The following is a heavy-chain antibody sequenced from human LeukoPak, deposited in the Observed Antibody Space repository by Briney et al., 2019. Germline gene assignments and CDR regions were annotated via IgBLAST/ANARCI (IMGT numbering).Heavy chain of an antibody. CDR1: GGTFSSYA. J-gene: IGHJ4*02. Sequence: HRASVTVSRKASGGTFSSYAISWVRQAPGQGLEWMGGIIPIFGTANYAQKFQGRVTITADESTSTAYMELSSLRSEDTAVYYCARDNPTPYYDFWSGYSHFDYWGQGTLVTVSS. V-gene: IGHV1-69*01. CDR2: IIPIFGTA. CDR3: ARDNPTPYYDFWSGYSHFDY. D-gene: IGHD3-3*01.